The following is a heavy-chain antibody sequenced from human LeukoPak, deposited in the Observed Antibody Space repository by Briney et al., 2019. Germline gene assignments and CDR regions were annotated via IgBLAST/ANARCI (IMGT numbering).Heavy chain of an antibody. Sequence: GGSLRLSCAAAGFTFSSYEMNWVRQAPGKGLEWVSYISSSSSTIYYADSVKGRFTISRDNAKNSLYLQMNSLRDEDTAVYYCAREFRYYYDSSGKGPNFDYWGQGTLVTVSS. V-gene: IGHV3-48*02. CDR3: AREFRYYYDSSGKGPNFDY. J-gene: IGHJ4*02. D-gene: IGHD3-22*01. CDR2: ISSSSSTI. CDR1: GFTFSSYE.